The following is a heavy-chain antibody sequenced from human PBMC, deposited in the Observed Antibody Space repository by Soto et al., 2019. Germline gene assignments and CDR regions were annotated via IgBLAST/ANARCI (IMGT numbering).Heavy chain of an antibody. V-gene: IGHV4-30-4*01. J-gene: IGHJ4*02. Sequence: SETMSLTCTVSGGSTSSDNYWSWIRQPPGKGLEWIGHIYYSGNTDYNPSLKSRLAISIDTSKNQFSLKLSSVTAADTAVYFCAREGGESSDGLYYFDSWGQGSLVTVSS. CDR2: IYYSGNT. CDR1: GGSTSSDNY. CDR3: AREGGESSDGLYYFDS. D-gene: IGHD3-16*01.